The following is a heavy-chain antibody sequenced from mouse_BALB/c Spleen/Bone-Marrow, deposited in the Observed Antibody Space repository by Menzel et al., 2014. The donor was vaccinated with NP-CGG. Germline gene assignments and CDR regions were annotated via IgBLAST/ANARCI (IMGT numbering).Heavy chain of an antibody. CDR1: GYSFTDYF. J-gene: IGHJ2*01. Sequence: EVKLMESGPELVKPGTSVKISCKTSGYSFTDYFMNWVKRSHGKSLEWIGRINPYNGDTFYNQKFMGKATLTVDKSSNTAHMELLSLTSEDSAVYYCGRWANWGQGTTLTVSS. CDR2: INPYNGDT. CDR3: GRWAN. V-gene: IGHV1-37*01.